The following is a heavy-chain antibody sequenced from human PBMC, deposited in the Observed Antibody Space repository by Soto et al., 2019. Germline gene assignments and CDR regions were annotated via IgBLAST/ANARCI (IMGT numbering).Heavy chain of an antibody. J-gene: IGHJ6*02. CDR1: GYTFTRYG. V-gene: IGHV1-18*01. D-gene: IGHD2-8*01. Sequence: QGQLVQSGDEAKKPGASVKVSCKASGYTFTRYGISWVRQAPGQGLEWMGWISGYNGDTNYAQKFQGRVTMTIDTSTSTAYMELRSLTSDDTAVYYCAKNGQPPYYYYGMDVWGQGTTVTVSS. CDR2: ISGYNGDT. CDR3: AKNGQPPYYYYGMDV.